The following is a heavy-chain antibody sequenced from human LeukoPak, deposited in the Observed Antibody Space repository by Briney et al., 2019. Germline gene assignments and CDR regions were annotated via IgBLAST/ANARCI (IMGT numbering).Heavy chain of an antibody. V-gene: IGHV1-2*02. CDR3: ARGVGLLWFGDHAFDI. J-gene: IGHJ3*02. D-gene: IGHD3-10*01. Sequence: ASVKVSCKASGYTFTGYYMHWVRQAPGQGLEWMGWINPNSGGTNYAQKFQGRVTMTRDTSISTAYMELSRLRSDDTAVYYCARGVGLLWFGDHAFDIWGQGTTVTVSS. CDR2: INPNSGGT. CDR1: GYTFTGYY.